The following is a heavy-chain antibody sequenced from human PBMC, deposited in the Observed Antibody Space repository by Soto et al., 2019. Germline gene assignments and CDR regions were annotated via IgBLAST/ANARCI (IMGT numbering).Heavy chain of an antibody. CDR1: VFSFTISA. V-gene: IGHV1-58*01. J-gene: IGHJ6*02. Sequence: SVKVSCKASVFSFTISAVRWVRQDRGQRLEWIGWIVVGSGNTNYAQKFQERVTITRDMSTSTAYMELSSLRSEDTAVYYCAADWLNYYGSRRLFSDYYGMDVWGQGTTVTVSS. D-gene: IGHD3-10*01. CDR3: AADWLNYYGSRRLFSDYYGMDV. CDR2: IVVGSGNT.